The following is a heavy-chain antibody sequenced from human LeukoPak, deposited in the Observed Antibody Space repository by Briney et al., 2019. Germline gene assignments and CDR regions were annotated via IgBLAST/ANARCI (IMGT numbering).Heavy chain of an antibody. D-gene: IGHD3-3*01. Sequence: GGSLRLSCAASGFTFSSYWMSWVRQAPGKGLEWVANIKQDGSEKYYVDSVKGRFTISRDNAKNSLYLQMNSRRAEDTAVYYCARDRPRPKLEWLLVSNLPNWFDPWGQGTLVTVSS. CDR1: GFTFSSYW. J-gene: IGHJ5*02. V-gene: IGHV3-7*01. CDR2: IKQDGSEK. CDR3: ARDRPRPKLEWLLVSNLPNWFDP.